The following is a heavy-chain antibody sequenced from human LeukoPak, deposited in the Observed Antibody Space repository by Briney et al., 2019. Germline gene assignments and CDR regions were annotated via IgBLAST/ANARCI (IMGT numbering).Heavy chain of an antibody. J-gene: IGHJ4*02. CDR1: GFTFRNAW. CDR3: TTSILSEITMVRGVEFGDY. V-gene: IGHV3-15*01. D-gene: IGHD3-10*01. Sequence: GGSLRLSCAASGFTFRNAWMSWVRQAPGKGLEWVGRIKSKTDGGTTDYAAPVNGRFTISRDDSKNTLYLQMNSLKTEDTAVYYCTTSILSEITMVRGVEFGDYWGQGTLVTVSS. CDR2: IKSKTDGGTT.